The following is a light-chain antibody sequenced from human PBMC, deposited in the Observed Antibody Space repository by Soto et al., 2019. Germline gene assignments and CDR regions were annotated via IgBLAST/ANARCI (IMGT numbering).Light chain of an antibody. CDR1: QSVSNK. Sequence: EIVMTQSPATLYVSPGERVPLSCRASQSVSNKLIWYQQKPGQAPRLLIYAASTRLTGVPARFSGSGSGTEFTLTISSLQSEDFAVYYCQQHSDWPPFTFGQGTKLEIK. CDR2: AAS. CDR3: QQHSDWPPFT. V-gene: IGKV3-15*01. J-gene: IGKJ2*01.